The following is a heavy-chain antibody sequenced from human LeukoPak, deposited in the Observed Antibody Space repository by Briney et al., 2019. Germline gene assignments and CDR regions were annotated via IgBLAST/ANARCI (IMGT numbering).Heavy chain of an antibody. CDR1: GGSISSYY. D-gene: IGHD6-13*01. CDR3: ARVTGYRIEDYFDY. CDR2: IYYSGST. J-gene: IGHJ4*02. Sequence: PSETLSLTCTVSGGSISSYYWRWIRQTPGKGLEWIGYIYYSGSTNYNPSLKSRVTISVETSKNEFSLKLRSVTAADTAVYYCARVTGYRIEDYFDYWGQGTLVTVSS. V-gene: IGHV4-59*13.